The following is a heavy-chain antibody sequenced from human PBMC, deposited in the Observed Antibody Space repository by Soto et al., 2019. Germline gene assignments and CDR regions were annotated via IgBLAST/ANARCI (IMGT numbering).Heavy chain of an antibody. CDR1: GFTFRNYA. Sequence: EVELLESGGGLVEPGGSVRLSCAASGFTFRNYAMSWVRQAPGKGLEWVSSIHGEGAGSFYADAVKGRFTVSRDDSKETLYLPMRRLRVDDTAVYYCVKDGVARNGNLERFHPWGQGTLVTVAS. CDR2: IHGEGAGS. V-gene: IGHV3-23*01. J-gene: IGHJ5*02. CDR3: VKDGVARNGNLERFHP. D-gene: IGHD6-19*01.